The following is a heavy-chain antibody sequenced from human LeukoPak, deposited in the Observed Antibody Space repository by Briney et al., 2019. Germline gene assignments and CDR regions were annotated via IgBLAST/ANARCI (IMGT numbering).Heavy chain of an antibody. CDR1: GFTFSSYG. V-gene: IGHV3-30*02. CDR2: IRYDGGNK. J-gene: IGHJ4*02. Sequence: PGGSLRLSCAASGFTFSSYGMHWVRQAPGKGLEWVAFIRYDGGNKYYADSVKGRFTISRDNSKNTLYLQMNSLRAEDTAVYYCANYRLWWSRELDYWGQGTLVTVSS. CDR3: ANYRLWWSRELDY. D-gene: IGHD4/OR15-4a*01.